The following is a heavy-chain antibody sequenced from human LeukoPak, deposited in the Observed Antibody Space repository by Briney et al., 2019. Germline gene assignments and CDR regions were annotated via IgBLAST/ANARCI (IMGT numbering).Heavy chain of an antibody. D-gene: IGHD1-14*01. J-gene: IGHJ3*02. CDR3: ARVRHGPEAFDI. V-gene: IGHV6-1*01. Sequence: SQTLSLTRATSRDSLSSNSAAWNWIRHSPSRGLEWLGRTYYRSKRNNDYAVSVKSRITINPDTSKNQFSLQLNSVTAEDTAVYYCARVRHGPEAFDIWGQGTMVTVSS. CDR1: RDSLSSNSAA. CDR2: TYYRSKRNN.